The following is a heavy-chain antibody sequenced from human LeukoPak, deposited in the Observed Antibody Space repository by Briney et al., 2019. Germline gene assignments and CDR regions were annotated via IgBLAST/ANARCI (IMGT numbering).Heavy chain of an antibody. CDR2: ISSSGSTI. Sequence: PGGSLRLSCAASGFTFSDYYMSWIRQAPGRGLEWVSYISSSGSTIYYADSVKGRFTISRDNAKNSLYLQMNSLRAEDTAVYYCARDHAYWTNYCSGGSCYSGQSVWGQGTLVTVSS. CDR3: ARDHAYWTNYCSGGSCYSGQSV. D-gene: IGHD2-15*01. V-gene: IGHV3-11*04. CDR1: GFTFSDYY. J-gene: IGHJ4*02.